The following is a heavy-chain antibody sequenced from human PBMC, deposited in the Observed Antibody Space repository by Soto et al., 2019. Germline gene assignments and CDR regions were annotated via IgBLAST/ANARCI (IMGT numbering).Heavy chain of an antibody. CDR3: AKEQQWLVHPYYFDY. D-gene: IGHD6-19*01. J-gene: IGHJ4*02. V-gene: IGHV3-23*01. CDR1: GFTFSSYA. Sequence: PVGSLRLSCAASGFTFSSYAMSWVRQAPGKGLEWVSAISGSGGSTYYADSVKGRFTISRDNSKNTLYLQMNSLRAEDTAVYYCAKEQQWLVHPYYFDYWGQGTLVTVSS. CDR2: ISGSGGST.